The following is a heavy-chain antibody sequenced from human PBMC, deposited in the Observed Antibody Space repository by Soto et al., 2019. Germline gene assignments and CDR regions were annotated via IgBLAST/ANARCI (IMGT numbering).Heavy chain of an antibody. CDR3: ARENFYYMDV. CDR2: INKDGSDI. CDR1: GFSFSSYY. Sequence: EVQLVESGGGLVQPGGSLRLSCVASGFSFSSYYMTWVRQAPGKGLEWVANINKDGSDIHGVGSGMGRFTISRDNAKNSLYLQMNSLRAEDTAVYYCARENFYYMDVWGKGTTVTVSS. J-gene: IGHJ6*03. V-gene: IGHV3-7*01.